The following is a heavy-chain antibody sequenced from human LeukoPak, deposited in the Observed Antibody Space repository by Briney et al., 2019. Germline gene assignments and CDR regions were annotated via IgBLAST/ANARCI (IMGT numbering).Heavy chain of an antibody. CDR3: ARDLSDSSGFSVGYFDL. J-gene: IGHJ2*01. D-gene: IGHD3-22*01. Sequence: GASVKVSCKASGYTFTSDYMRWVRQAPGQGLEWVGIINPSGGSTSYAQKFQGRVTMTRDTSTSTVYMELSSLRSEDTAVYYCARDLSDSSGFSVGYFDLWGRGTLVTVSS. CDR1: GYTFTSDY. CDR2: INPSGGST. V-gene: IGHV1-46*01.